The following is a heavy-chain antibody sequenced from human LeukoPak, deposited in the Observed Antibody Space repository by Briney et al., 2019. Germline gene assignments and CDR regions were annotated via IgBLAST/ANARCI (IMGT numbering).Heavy chain of an antibody. CDR3: ARDPWDIAVAGTADWYYFDY. CDR1: GFTFSSYS. V-gene: IGHV3-48*02. J-gene: IGHJ4*02. Sequence: GGSLRLSCAASGFTFSSYSMTWVRQAPGKGLEWVSYISSSSSTIYYADSVKGRFTISRDNAKNSLYLQMNSLRDEDTAVYYCARDPWDIAVAGTADWYYFDYWGQGTLVTVSS. D-gene: IGHD6-19*01. CDR2: ISSSSSTI.